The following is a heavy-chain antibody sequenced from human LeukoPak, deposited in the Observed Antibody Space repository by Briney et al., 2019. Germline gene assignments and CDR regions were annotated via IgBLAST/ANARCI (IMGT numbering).Heavy chain of an antibody. CDR3: ARQLRIAARPQAGFDY. J-gene: IGHJ4*02. CDR1: GFTFSSYG. V-gene: IGHV3-33*01. D-gene: IGHD6-6*01. CDR2: IWYDGSNK. Sequence: GGSLRLSCAASGFTFSSYGMHWVHQAPGKGLEWLAVIWYDGSNKYYADSVKGRFTISRDNSKNTLYLQMNSLRAEDTAVYYCARQLRIAARPQAGFDYWGQGTLVTVSS.